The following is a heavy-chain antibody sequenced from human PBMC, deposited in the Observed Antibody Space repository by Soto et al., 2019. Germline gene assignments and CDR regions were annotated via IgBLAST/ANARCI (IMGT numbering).Heavy chain of an antibody. V-gene: IGHV3-74*01. CDR1: GFTFSSYW. D-gene: IGHD2-15*01. CDR2: INSDGSST. Sequence: EVQLVESGGGLVQPGGSLRLSCAASGFTFSSYWMHWVRQAPGKGLVWVSRINSDGSSTSYADSVKGRVTISRDKAKNTLYMHMNSLRAEDTAVYYCARGGLYCSGGSCYYPFDYWGQGTLVTVSS. CDR3: ARGGLYCSGGSCYYPFDY. J-gene: IGHJ4*02.